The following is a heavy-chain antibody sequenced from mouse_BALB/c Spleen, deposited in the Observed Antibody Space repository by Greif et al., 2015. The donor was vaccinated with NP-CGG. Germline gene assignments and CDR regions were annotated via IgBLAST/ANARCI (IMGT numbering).Heavy chain of an antibody. Sequence: ESWAELAKPGASVKMSCKASGYTFTSYWMHWVKQRPGQGLEWIGYINPSTGYTEYNQKSKDKATLTADKSSSTADMQLSSLTSEDSAVYYCARSPAYYGNPFDYWGQGTTLTVSS. J-gene: IGHJ2*01. CDR3: ARSPAYYGNPFDY. CDR2: INPSTGYT. V-gene: IGHV1-7*01. D-gene: IGHD2-10*01. CDR1: GYTFTSYW.